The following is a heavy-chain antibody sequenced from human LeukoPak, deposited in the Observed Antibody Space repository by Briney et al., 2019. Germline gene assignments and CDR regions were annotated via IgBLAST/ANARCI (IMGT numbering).Heavy chain of an antibody. CDR1: GGTFSSYA. Sequence: SVKVSCKASGGTFSSYAISWVRQAPGQGLEWMGGIIPIFGTANYAQKFQGRVTITADESTSTAYMELSSLRSEDTAVYYCAREIYCSGGSCLYYYGMDVWGQGTTVTVSS. V-gene: IGHV1-69*13. D-gene: IGHD2-15*01. J-gene: IGHJ6*02. CDR2: IIPIFGTA. CDR3: AREIYCSGGSCLYYYGMDV.